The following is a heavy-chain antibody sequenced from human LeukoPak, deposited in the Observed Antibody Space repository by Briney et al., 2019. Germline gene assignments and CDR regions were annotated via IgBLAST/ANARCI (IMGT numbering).Heavy chain of an antibody. V-gene: IGHV3-23*01. CDR1: GFTFSSYA. CDR2: IIGTSGTT. Sequence: GRSLRLSCADSGFTFSSYAMTWVRQAPGKGLESVSTIIGTSGTTYYADSVKCRFTISRDNSQNTLYLQMNSLRAEDTAVYYCAVYCSGGCYSGLVWGQGTLVTVSS. CDR3: AVYCSGGCYSGLV. D-gene: IGHD2-21*02. J-gene: IGHJ4*02.